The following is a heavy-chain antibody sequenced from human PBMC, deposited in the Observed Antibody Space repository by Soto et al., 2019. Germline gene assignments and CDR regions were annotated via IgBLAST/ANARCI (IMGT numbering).Heavy chain of an antibody. CDR1: GFTFSSYS. CDR2: ISSSSSTI. J-gene: IGHJ4*02. V-gene: IGHV3-48*02. Sequence: EVQLVESGGGLVQPGGSLRLSCAASGFTFSSYSMNWVRQAPGKGREWVSYISSSSSTIYYADSVKGRFTISRDNAKNSLYLQMKSMRDEDTAVYYCERDHSWMVRFDYWGQGTLVTVSS. D-gene: IGHD3-3*02. CDR3: ERDHSWMVRFDY.